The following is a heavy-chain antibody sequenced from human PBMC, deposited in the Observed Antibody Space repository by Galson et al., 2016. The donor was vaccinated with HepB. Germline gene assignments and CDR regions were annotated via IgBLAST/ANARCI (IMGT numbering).Heavy chain of an antibody. CDR2: IDWDDDK. V-gene: IGHV2-70*01. CDR3: ARIRYGGNSDYYYAMDV. J-gene: IGHJ6*02. Sequence: PALVKPTQTLTLTCTFSGFSLSTSGMCVSWIRQPPGKALEWLALIDWDDDKYYSTSLKTRLTISKDTSKNQVVLTMTNMDPVDTATYYCARIRYGGNSDYYYAMDVWGQGTTVTVSS. CDR1: GFSLSTSGMC. D-gene: IGHD4-23*01.